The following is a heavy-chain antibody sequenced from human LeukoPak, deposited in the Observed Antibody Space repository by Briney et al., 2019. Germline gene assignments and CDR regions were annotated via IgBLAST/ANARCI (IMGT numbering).Heavy chain of an antibody. CDR3: AKGVWLATISDGFDY. J-gene: IGHJ4*02. V-gene: IGHV3-23*01. CDR2: ISGSGGST. CDR1: GFTFSSYA. D-gene: IGHD5-24*01. Sequence: AWGSLTLSCAASGFTFSSYAMSWVRQAPGKGLEWVSAISGSGGSTYYPDSVKGRFTISRDNSKNTLYLQMNSLRAEDTAVYYCAKGVWLATISDGFDYWGQGTLVTVSS.